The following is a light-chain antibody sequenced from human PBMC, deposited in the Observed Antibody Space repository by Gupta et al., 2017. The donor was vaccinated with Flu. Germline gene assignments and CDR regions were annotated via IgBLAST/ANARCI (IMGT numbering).Light chain of an antibody. J-gene: IGLJ3*02. CDR3: QSYDSNLSAWV. CDR1: SSNIGAGYD. Sequence: QSALTQPPSVSGAPGQRVTISCTGTSSNIGAGYDVPWYQQLPGKAPKLLIYTNNNRPSGVPDRFSASKSGTSASLAITGLQADDEADFYCQSYDSNLSAWVFGGGTKVTVL. CDR2: TNN. V-gene: IGLV1-40*01.